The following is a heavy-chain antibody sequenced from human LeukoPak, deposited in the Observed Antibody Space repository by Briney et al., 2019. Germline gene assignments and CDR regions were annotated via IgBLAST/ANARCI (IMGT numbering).Heavy chain of an antibody. CDR3: ARSSYYYDSSGLDY. J-gene: IGHJ4*02. D-gene: IGHD3-22*01. Sequence: GASVKVSCKASGGTFSSYTISWVRQAPGQGLEWMGRIIPILDIANYAQKFQGKVTITADKSTSTAYMELSSLRSEDMAVYYCARSSYYYDSSGLDYWGQGTLVTVSS. CDR1: GGTFSSYT. V-gene: IGHV1-69*02. CDR2: IIPILDIA.